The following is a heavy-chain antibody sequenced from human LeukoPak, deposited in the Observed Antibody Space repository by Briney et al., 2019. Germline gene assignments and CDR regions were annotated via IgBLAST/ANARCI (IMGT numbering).Heavy chain of an antibody. CDR2: IKQDGSEK. J-gene: IGHJ3*02. V-gene: IGHV3-7*01. Sequence: GGSLRLSCAASGFTFSSYWMSWVRQAPGKGLEWVANIKQDGSEKYYVDSVKGRFTISRDNSKNTLYLQMNSLRAEDTAVYYCARGWYYYDSSGYDAFDIWGQGTVVTVSS. D-gene: IGHD3-22*01. CDR3: ARGWYYYDSSGYDAFDI. CDR1: GFTFSSYW.